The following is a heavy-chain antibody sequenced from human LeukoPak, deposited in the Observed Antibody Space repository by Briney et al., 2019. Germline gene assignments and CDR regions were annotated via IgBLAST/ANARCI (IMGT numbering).Heavy chain of an antibody. J-gene: IGHJ6*02. V-gene: IGHV1-3*01. CDR2: INAGNGNT. D-gene: IGHD6-13*01. Sequence: GASVKVSCKASGYTFTSYAMHWVRQAPGQRLEWMGWINAGNGNTKYSQKFQGRVTITRDTSASTAYMELSSLRSEDTAVYYCARDHVAADSNYGMDVWGQGTTVTVSS. CDR1: GYTFTSYA. CDR3: ARDHVAADSNYGMDV.